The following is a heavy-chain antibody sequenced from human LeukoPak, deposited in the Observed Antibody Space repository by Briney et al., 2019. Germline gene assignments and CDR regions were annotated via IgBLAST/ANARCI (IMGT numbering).Heavy chain of an antibody. CDR1: GGSFSGYY. Sequence: PSETLSLTCAVYGGSFSGYYWSWIRQPPGKGLEWIGEINHSGSTNYNPSLKSRVTISVDTSKNQFSLNLSSETAADTAVYYCARREGDTSMVRSFDYWGQGTLVTVSS. CDR2: INHSGST. J-gene: IGHJ4*02. V-gene: IGHV4-34*01. D-gene: IGHD5-18*01. CDR3: ARREGDTSMVRSFDY.